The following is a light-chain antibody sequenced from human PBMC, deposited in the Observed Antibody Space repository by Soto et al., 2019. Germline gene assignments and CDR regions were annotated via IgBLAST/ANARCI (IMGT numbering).Light chain of an antibody. CDR3: QQRSVWPFT. J-gene: IGKJ3*01. Sequence: EIVLTHSPATLSLSPGERASLSCRASQSVSSYLAWYQQKPGQAPRLLIYGASNRASGIPARFSGSGSGTDFTLTISSLEPEDFAVYYCQQRSVWPFTFGPGTKADIK. CDR1: QSVSSY. CDR2: GAS. V-gene: IGKV3-11*01.